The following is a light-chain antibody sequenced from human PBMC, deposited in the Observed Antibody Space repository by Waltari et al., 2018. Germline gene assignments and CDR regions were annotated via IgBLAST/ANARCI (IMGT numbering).Light chain of an antibody. CDR1: SSDVGGYNY. J-gene: IGLJ1*01. Sequence: QSALTQPASVFGSPGQSITISCTGTSSDVGGYNYVSWYQHHPGNVPKLIISEVNNRPSGVSHRFSGSQSGNTASLSISGLQTEDEADYYCSSYTSSTTLVFGTGTKVTVL. CDR3: SSYTSSTTLV. V-gene: IGLV2-14*01. CDR2: EVN.